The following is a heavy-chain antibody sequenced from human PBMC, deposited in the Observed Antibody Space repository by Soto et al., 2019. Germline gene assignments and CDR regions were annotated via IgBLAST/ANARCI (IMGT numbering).Heavy chain of an antibody. Sequence: EVQLLESGGGLVQPGGSLRLSCAASGFTFSSYAMSWVRQAPGKGLEWVSAISGSGASTYYANSVKGRFTISSDNSKNPLYLQMNSLRAEDTAVYDCAKVLGSSGWVYWYFDLWGRGTLVTVSS. CDR2: ISGSGAST. V-gene: IGHV3-23*01. J-gene: IGHJ2*01. D-gene: IGHD6-19*01. CDR3: AKVLGSSGWVYWYFDL. CDR1: GFTFSSYA.